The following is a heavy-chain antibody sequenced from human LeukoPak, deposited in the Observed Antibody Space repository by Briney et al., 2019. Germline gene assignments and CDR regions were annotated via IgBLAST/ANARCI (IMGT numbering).Heavy chain of an antibody. V-gene: IGHV3-23*01. D-gene: IGHD2-15*01. CDR1: GFTFSSYA. CDR2: IGDSGGAT. CDR3: AKRSCSGGSCNFDY. J-gene: IGHJ4*02. Sequence: GGSLRLSCAASGFTFSSYAMSWVRQATVKGLEWVSAIGDSGGATNYADSVKGRFTISRDNSKNTLYLQMNSLRAEDTAVYYCAKRSCSGGSCNFDYWGQGTLVTVSS.